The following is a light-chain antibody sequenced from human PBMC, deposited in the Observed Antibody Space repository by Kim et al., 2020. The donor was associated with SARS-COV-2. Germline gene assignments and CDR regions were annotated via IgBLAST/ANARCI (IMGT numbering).Light chain of an antibody. CDR2: DDS. V-gene: IGLV3-21*03. CDR3: QVWDSASDHRV. CDR1: NIGSKT. Sequence: APGKTAKITGAGNNIGSKTVHWYQRWPGQAPVLFLYDDSDRPSGIPERISGSNSGNTATLTISRVEAGDEADYYCQVWDSASDHRVFGGGTRLTVL. J-gene: IGLJ3*02.